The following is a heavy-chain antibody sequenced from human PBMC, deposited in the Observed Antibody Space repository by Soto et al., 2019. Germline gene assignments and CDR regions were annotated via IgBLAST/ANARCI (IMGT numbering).Heavy chain of an antibody. Sequence: GASVKVSCKVSGYTLTELSMHWVRQAPGKGLEWMGGFDPEDGETIYAQKFQGRVTMTEDTSTDTAYMELSSLRSEDTAVYYCATGDCSGGSCYDGYWFDPWXQGTLVTVSS. D-gene: IGHD2-15*01. CDR1: GYTLTELS. J-gene: IGHJ5*02. CDR3: ATGDCSGGSCYDGYWFDP. CDR2: FDPEDGET. V-gene: IGHV1-24*01.